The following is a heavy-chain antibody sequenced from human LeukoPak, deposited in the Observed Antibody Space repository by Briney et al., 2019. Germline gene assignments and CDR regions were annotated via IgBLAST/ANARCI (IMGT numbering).Heavy chain of an antibody. CDR3: ARAGRDGYNWVY. Sequence: SETLSLTCTVSGGSISSYYWSWIRQPPGKGLEWIGYIYYSGSTNYNPSLKSRVTISVDTSKNQFSLKLSSVTAADTAVYYCARAGRDGYNWVYWGQGTLVTVSS. J-gene: IGHJ4*02. D-gene: IGHD5-24*01. CDR2: IYYSGST. V-gene: IGHV4-59*01. CDR1: GGSISSYY.